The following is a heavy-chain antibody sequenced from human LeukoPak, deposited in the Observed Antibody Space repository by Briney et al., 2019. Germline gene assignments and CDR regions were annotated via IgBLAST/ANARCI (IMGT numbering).Heavy chain of an antibody. CDR2: INHSGST. V-gene: IGHV4-34*01. CDR1: GGSFSGYY. CDR3: ARDLSGRYLAFDI. J-gene: IGHJ3*02. D-gene: IGHD1-26*01. Sequence: SETLSLTCAVYGGSFSGYYWSWIRQPPGKGLEWIGEINHSGSTNYNPSLKSRVTISVDTSKNQFSLKLSSVSAADTAVYYCARDLSGRYLAFDIWGQGTMVTVSS.